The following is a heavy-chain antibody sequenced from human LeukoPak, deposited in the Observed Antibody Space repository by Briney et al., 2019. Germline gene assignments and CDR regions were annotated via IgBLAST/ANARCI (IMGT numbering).Heavy chain of an antibody. CDR3: ARDSVLLWFGENYMDV. CDR1: GYTFISYS. J-gene: IGHJ6*03. Sequence: ASVKVSCKASGYTFISYSMSWVRQAPGQGLEWMGWINTNTGNPTYAQGFTGRFVFSLDTSVSTAYLQISSLKAEDTAVYYCARDSVLLWFGENYMDVWGKGTTVTVSS. CDR2: INTNTGNP. D-gene: IGHD3-10*01. V-gene: IGHV7-4-1*02.